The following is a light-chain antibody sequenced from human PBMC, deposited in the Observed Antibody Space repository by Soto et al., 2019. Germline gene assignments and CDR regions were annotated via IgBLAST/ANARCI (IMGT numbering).Light chain of an antibody. V-gene: IGKV3-20*01. CDR1: QTVSANY. J-gene: IGKJ3*01. CDR2: GAS. CDR3: QQYGSSPCT. Sequence: EVVLTQSPATLSLSPGERATLSCRADQTVSANYLAWYQQKPGQAPRLLIYGASSRATGIPDRFSGSGSGTDFTLTISRLEPEDFAVFYCQQYGSSPCTFGPGTKVDIK.